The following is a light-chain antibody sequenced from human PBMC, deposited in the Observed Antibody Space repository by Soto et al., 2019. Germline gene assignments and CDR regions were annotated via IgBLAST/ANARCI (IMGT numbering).Light chain of an antibody. Sequence: DIVLTQSPGTLSVSPGETATLSCRASQSVCGSHLAWYQQKPGQAPSLLIYDASHRATGIPVRFSGSGSESDFTLTISSLEPEDFAVYYCQQRSSPITFGQGTRLEIK. CDR1: QSVCGSH. CDR2: DAS. CDR3: QQRSSPIT. V-gene: IGKV3-11*01. J-gene: IGKJ5*01.